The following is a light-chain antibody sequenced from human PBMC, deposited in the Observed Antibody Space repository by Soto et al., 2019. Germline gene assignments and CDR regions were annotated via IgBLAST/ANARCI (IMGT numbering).Light chain of an antibody. CDR1: SSDVGGYNY. Sequence: LTQPASVSGSPGQSITISCTGTSSDVGGYNYVSWYQQHPGKAPKLMIYDVSNRPSGVSSRFSGSKSGNTASLTISGLQAEDEADYYCSSYTTSSTYVFGTGTKVTV. CDR3: SSYTTSSTYV. V-gene: IGLV2-14*01. J-gene: IGLJ1*01. CDR2: DVS.